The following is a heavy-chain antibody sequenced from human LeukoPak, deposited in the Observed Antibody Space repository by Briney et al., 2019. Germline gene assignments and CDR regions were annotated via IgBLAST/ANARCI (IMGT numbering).Heavy chain of an antibody. CDR1: GFTFGDYA. Sequence: GGSLRLSCTASGFTFGDYAMSWVRQAPGKGLEWVSAISGSGGSTYYADSVKGRFTISRDNSKNTVYLQMNSLRADDTAVYYCAKWSGNRPLYYFDYWGQGTLVTVSS. CDR3: AKWSGNRPLYYFDY. CDR2: ISGSGGST. D-gene: IGHD3-3*01. V-gene: IGHV3-23*01. J-gene: IGHJ4*02.